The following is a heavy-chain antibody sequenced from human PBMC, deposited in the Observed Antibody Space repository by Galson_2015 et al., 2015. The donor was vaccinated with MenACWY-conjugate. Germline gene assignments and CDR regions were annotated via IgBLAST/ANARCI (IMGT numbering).Heavy chain of an antibody. CDR3: ARGRDYYDSSGYWAWHDY. D-gene: IGHD3-22*01. J-gene: IGHJ4*02. Sequence: SVKVSCKASGGTFSSYAISWVRQAPGQGLEWMGGIIPIFGTANYAQKFQGRVTITADESTSTAYMELSSLRSEDTAVYYCARGRDYYDSSGYWAWHDYWGQGTLVTVSS. CDR2: IIPIFGTA. V-gene: IGHV1-69*13. CDR1: GGTFSSYA.